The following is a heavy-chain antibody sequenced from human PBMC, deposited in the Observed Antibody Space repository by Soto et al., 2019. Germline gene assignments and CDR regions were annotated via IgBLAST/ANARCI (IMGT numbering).Heavy chain of an antibody. J-gene: IGHJ4*02. D-gene: IGHD2-21*02. CDR2: IYYSAST. CDR3: ARHLPYCGGDCYSLDY. CDR1: GGSLSSYY. Sequence: PSETPSLTCTVSGGSLSSYYWGWVRQPPRKGLEWIGYIYYSASTNYSPSLKSRVTISVDTSKNQFSLNLSSVTAADTAVYYCARHLPYCGGDCYSLDYWGQGTLVTVSS. V-gene: IGHV4-59*08.